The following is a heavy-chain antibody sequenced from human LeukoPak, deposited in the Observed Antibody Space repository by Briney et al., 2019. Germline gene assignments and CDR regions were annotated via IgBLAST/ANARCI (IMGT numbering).Heavy chain of an antibody. CDR3: ARVRKRYYDILTGPLGDY. Sequence: ASVKVSCKASGYTFTSYGISWVRQAPGQGLEWMGWISAYNGNTNYARKLQGRVTMTTDTSTSTAYMELRSLRSDDTAVYYCARVRKRYYDILTGPLGDYWGQGTLVTVSS. V-gene: IGHV1-18*01. CDR1: GYTFTSYG. J-gene: IGHJ4*02. CDR2: ISAYNGNT. D-gene: IGHD3-9*01.